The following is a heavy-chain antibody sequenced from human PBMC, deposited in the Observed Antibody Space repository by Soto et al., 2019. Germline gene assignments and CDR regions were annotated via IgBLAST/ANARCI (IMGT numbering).Heavy chain of an antibody. V-gene: IGHV1-2*04. Sequence: GASVKVSCKASGYTFTANYLHWVRQAPGQGLEWMGWINPNSGVTNYAQRFQAWVTMTRDTSISTAYMELSRLTSDDTAVYYCAREISSSWMDVWGQGTTVTVSS. D-gene: IGHD6-13*01. CDR3: AREISSSWMDV. CDR1: GYTFTANY. CDR2: INPNSGVT. J-gene: IGHJ6*02.